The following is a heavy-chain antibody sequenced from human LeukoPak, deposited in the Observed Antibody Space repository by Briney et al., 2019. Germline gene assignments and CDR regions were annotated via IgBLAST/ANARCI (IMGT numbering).Heavy chain of an antibody. CDR3: ARGTASVDYYFDN. CDR1: GYILTNYG. CDR2: ISVYNGHT. Sequence: ALVKVSCKASGYILTNYGLSWVRQAPGQGLEWMGWISVYNGHTKYAQELQDRVTMTTDTSTNTAYVELRSLRSDDTAVYYCARGTASVDYYFDNWGQGTQVTVSS. J-gene: IGHJ4*02. D-gene: IGHD2-21*02. V-gene: IGHV1-18*01.